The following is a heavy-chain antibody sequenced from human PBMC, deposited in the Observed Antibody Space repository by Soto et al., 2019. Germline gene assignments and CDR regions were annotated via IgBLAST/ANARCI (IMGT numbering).Heavy chain of an antibody. Sequence: SETLSLTCAVTGGSISSSNWWTWVRQPPGEGLEWVGEISRSGTTNYRPSLKSRVSISVDKSRNEFSLNLGSVTAADTAMYYCGSDSPSSGVFTWGQGTMVTVSS. J-gene: IGHJ3*01. V-gene: IGHV4-4*02. CDR2: ISRSGTT. CDR3: GSDSPSSGVFT. CDR1: GGSISSSNW. D-gene: IGHD6-19*01.